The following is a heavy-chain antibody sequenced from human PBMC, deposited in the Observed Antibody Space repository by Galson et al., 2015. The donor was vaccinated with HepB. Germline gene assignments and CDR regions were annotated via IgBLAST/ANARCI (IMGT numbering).Heavy chain of an antibody. D-gene: IGHD5-12*01. CDR2: IIPILGIA. CDR1: GGTFSSYA. J-gene: IGHJ4*02. V-gene: IGHV1-69*04. CDR3: ARDPMDIVATTPGM. Sequence: SVKVSCKASGGTFSSYAISWVRQAPGQGLEWMGRIIPILGIANYAQKFQGRVTITADKSTSTAYMELSSLRSEDTAVYYCARDPMDIVATTPGMWGQGTLVTVSS.